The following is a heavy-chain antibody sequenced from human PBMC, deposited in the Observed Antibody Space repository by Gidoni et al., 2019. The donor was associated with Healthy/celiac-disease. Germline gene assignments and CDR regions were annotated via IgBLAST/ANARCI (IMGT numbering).Heavy chain of an antibody. CDR1: GGSISSTSYY. CDR3: ARHPSDIVVVVAGWFDP. J-gene: IGHJ5*02. Sequence: QLQLQESGPGLVKPSETLSLTCTVSGGSISSTSYYWGWIRPPPGKGLEWIGSMYYSGSTYYNPSLKSRVTISVDTSKNQFSLKLSSVTAADTAVYYCARHPSDIVVVVAGWFDPWGQGTLVTVSS. V-gene: IGHV4-39*01. D-gene: IGHD2-15*01. CDR2: MYYSGST.